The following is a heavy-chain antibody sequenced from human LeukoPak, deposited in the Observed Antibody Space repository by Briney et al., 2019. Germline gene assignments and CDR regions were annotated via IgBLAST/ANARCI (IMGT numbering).Heavy chain of an antibody. Sequence: PSETLSLTCTVSGGSISSGGYYWSWIRQHPGKGLEWIGYIYYSGSTYYNPSLKSRVTISVDTSKNQFSLKLSSVTAADTAVYYCARGSILWSPEPFDIWGQGTMVTVSS. CDR2: IYYSGST. J-gene: IGHJ3*02. D-gene: IGHD2-21*01. CDR3: ARGSILWSPEPFDI. V-gene: IGHV4-31*03. CDR1: GGSISSGGYY.